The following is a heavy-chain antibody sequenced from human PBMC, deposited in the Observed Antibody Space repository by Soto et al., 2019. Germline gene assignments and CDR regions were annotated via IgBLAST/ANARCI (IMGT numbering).Heavy chain of an antibody. CDR3: ARRDMLTGYVYFDY. J-gene: IGHJ4*02. CDR2: IYPDDSDT. D-gene: IGHD3-9*01. CDR1: GYTFTKYW. V-gene: IGHV5-51*01. Sequence: PGESLKISCQASGYTFTKYWVGWVRQMPGKGLEWMGIIYPDDSDTRCSPSFQGHVTISADKSISTAYLQWSSLKASDSATYYCARRDMLTGYVYFDYWGQGTQVTAPQ.